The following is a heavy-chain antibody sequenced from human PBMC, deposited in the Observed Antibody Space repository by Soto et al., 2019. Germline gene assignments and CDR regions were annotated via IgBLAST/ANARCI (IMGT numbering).Heavy chain of an antibody. V-gene: IGHV3-33*01. D-gene: IGHD3-3*01. J-gene: IGHJ5*02. Sequence: LRLSCAASGFTFSSYGMHWVRQAPGKGLEWVAVIWYDGSNKYYADSVKGRFTISRDNAKNSLYLQMNSLRDEDTAVYYCARESRFLEWLSLNWFDPWGQGTLVTVSS. CDR3: ARESRFLEWLSLNWFDP. CDR2: IWYDGSNK. CDR1: GFTFSSYG.